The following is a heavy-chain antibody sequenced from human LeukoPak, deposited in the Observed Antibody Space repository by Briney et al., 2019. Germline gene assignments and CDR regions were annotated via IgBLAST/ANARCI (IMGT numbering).Heavy chain of an antibody. CDR1: GFSFSSFW. CDR2: IKHDGSEK. D-gene: IGHD3-10*01. V-gene: IGHV3-7*01. CDR3: ATPPSYGSGTY. J-gene: IGHJ4*02. Sequence: GSLRLSCGASGFSFSSFWMSWVRQAPGKGLEWVANIKHDGSEKYYVDSVKGRFTISRDNAKRSLYLQMNSLRVEDTAVYYCATPPSYGSGTYWGQGTLVTVSS.